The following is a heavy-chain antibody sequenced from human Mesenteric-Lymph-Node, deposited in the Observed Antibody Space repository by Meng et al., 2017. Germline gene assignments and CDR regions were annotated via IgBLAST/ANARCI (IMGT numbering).Heavy chain of an antibody. Sequence: HGQLVQSWAEVKKPGASVKVSCKASGYTFKRYGISWVRQAPGQGLEWMAWLNPDSGSAGFAQKFQGRVIITRDTSITTAYMEVTHLRSEDTAVYYCAKEGDYAYIADWGQGTLVTVSS. V-gene: IGHV1-8*03. CDR1: GYTFKRYG. CDR2: LNPDSGSA. D-gene: IGHD4-17*01. J-gene: IGHJ4*02. CDR3: AKEGDYAYIAD.